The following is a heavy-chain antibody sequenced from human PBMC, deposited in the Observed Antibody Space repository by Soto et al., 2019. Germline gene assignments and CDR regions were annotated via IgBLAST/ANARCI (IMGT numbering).Heavy chain of an antibody. CDR2: ITGSDGST. Sequence: EVQLLESGGGLVQPGGSLRLSCVASGFTFSSYAMSWVRQAPGKGLEWVSAITGSDGSTYYADSVKGRFTISRDNSKNTVYLQMNSLRAEDTALYYCAKERGGSYSGSWGQGTLVTVSS. CDR1: GFTFSSYA. V-gene: IGHV3-23*01. D-gene: IGHD1-26*01. J-gene: IGHJ5*01. CDR3: AKERGGSYSGS.